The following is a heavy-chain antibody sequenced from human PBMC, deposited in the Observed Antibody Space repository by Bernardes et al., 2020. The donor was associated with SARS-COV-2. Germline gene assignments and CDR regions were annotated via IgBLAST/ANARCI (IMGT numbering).Heavy chain of an antibody. V-gene: IGHV3-21*04. CDR3: ARGKSAGSYYPDS. CDR1: GFAFSHYA. J-gene: IGHJ5*01. D-gene: IGHD1-26*01. Sequence: GGSLRLSCAASGFAFSHYAMNWVRQAPGKGLEWVSSISNSGNFIYYADSVKGRFTVSRDSSRNLMFLQMNSLRADDTATYYCARGKSAGSYYPDSWGQGTLVTVSS. CDR2: ISNSGNFI.